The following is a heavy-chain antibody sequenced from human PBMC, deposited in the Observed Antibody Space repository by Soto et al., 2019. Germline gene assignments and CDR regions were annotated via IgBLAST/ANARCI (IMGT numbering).Heavy chain of an antibody. CDR3: AKTPVPGITVAGDGYFDL. CDR2: ISRSGANT. D-gene: IGHD6-19*01. Sequence: EVQLLESGGGLVQPGGSLRLSCAASGFSFSSYAMTWVRQSTGKGLEWVSAISRSGANTYYADSVKGRFTISRDNSKNTLYLQMNSLRAEDTALYYCAKTPVPGITVAGDGYFDLWGRGTLVTVSS. CDR1: GFSFSSYA. J-gene: IGHJ2*01. V-gene: IGHV3-23*01.